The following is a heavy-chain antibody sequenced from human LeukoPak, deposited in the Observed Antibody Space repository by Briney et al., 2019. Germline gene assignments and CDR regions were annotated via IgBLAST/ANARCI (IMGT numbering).Heavy chain of an antibody. J-gene: IGHJ4*02. CDR2: ITGSGGGT. CDR1: GVTFSNYA. Sequence: GGSLRLSCAASGVTFSNYAMSWVRQAPGKGLEWVSSITGSGGGTYYADSVKGRFTISRDNSKTTLFLQMNSLRADDTAVYYCARARWELLEFGYWGQGTLVTVSS. CDR3: ARARWELLEFGY. D-gene: IGHD1-26*01. V-gene: IGHV3-23*01.